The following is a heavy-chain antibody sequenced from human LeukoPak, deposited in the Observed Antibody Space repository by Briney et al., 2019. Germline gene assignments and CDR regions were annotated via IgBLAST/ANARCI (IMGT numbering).Heavy chain of an antibody. V-gene: IGHV4-4*07. CDR1: GGSISSYY. Sequence: PSETLSLTCTVSGGSISSYYWSWIRQPAGKGLEWIGRIYTSGSTDYNPSLKSRVTMSVDTSKNQFSLKLSSVTAADTAVYYCARTHMVRGVYYFDYWGQGTLVTVSS. D-gene: IGHD3-10*01. CDR2: IYTSGST. J-gene: IGHJ4*02. CDR3: ARTHMVRGVYYFDY.